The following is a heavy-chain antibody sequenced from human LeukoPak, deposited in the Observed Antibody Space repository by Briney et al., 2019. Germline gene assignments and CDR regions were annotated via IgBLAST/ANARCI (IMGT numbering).Heavy chain of an antibody. J-gene: IGHJ3*02. D-gene: IGHD6-6*01. CDR3: GRVGGRSKAAKGDAFDI. Sequence: GGSRRLSCAASGFTFSSYSMNWVRQAPGKGLEWVSSISSGSTYMYYADSVKGRFTISRDNAQNSMYLQMNSLRAEDTAVYYCGRVGGRSKAAKGDAFDIWGQGTMVTVSS. CDR2: ISSGSTYM. CDR1: GFTFSSYS. V-gene: IGHV3-21*01.